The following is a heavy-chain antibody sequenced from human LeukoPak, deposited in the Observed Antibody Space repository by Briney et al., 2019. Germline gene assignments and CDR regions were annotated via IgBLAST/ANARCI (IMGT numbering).Heavy chain of an antibody. CDR2: IYYSGST. D-gene: IGHD4-17*01. Sequence: PSETLSLTCTVSGGSISSSSYYWGWILRPQGKGMEWIGSIYYSGSTYYNPSLKSRVTISVDTSKNQFSLKLSSVTAADTAVYYCARLMPQPSTVTHFDYWGQGTLVTVSS. CDR1: GGSISSSSYY. V-gene: IGHV4-39*01. J-gene: IGHJ4*02. CDR3: ARLMPQPSTVTHFDY.